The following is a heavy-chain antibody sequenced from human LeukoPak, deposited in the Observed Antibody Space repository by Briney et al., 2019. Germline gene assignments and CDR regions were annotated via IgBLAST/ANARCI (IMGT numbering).Heavy chain of an antibody. V-gene: IGHV3-20*01. CDR3: ARVIVGATTDYYYYYMDV. CDR1: GFTFDDYA. J-gene: IGHJ6*03. Sequence: GGSLRLSCAASGFTFDDYAMSWVRQAPGKGLEWVSSIYWNGGSTGYADSVKGRFTVSRDNAKNSLYLQMSSLRAEDTALYHCARVIVGATTDYYYYYMDVWGKGTTVTISS. D-gene: IGHD1-26*01. CDR2: IYWNGGST.